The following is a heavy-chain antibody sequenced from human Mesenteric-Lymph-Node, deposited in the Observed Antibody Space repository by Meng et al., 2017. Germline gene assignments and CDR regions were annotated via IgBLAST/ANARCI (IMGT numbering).Heavy chain of an antibody. Sequence: GESLKISCAASEFTVSSNYMSWVRQAPGKGLEWVSVIYSGGNTYYADSVKGRFTISRDNSKNTLYLQMNSLRVEDTAVYYCASSRYSGYEDYWGQGTLVTVSS. V-gene: IGHV3-66*02. CDR1: EFTVSSNY. CDR3: ASSRYSGYEDY. D-gene: IGHD5-12*01. J-gene: IGHJ4*02. CDR2: IYSGGNT.